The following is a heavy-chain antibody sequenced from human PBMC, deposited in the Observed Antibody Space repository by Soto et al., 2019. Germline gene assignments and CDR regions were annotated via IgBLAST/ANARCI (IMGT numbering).Heavy chain of an antibody. CDR1: GGSISSYSFY. D-gene: IGHD6-19*01. V-gene: IGHV4-39*01. CDR3: ARHHPRTAVAGRDAFDI. Sequence: QVQLQESGPGLVKPSETLSLTCTVSGGSISSYSFYWGWIRQPPGKGLEWIGSIYYSGSTYYNPSLKSRVTMSVDTSTKKFSLQLSSVAAAATTVYYCARHHPRTAVAGRDAFDIWGQGTRVTVSS. CDR2: IYYSGST. J-gene: IGHJ3*02.